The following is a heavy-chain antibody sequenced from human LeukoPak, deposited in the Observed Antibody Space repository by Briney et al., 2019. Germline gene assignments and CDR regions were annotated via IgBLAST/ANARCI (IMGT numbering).Heavy chain of an antibody. V-gene: IGHV1-18*01. Sequence: ASVKVSCKASGYTFTSYGISWVRQAPGQGLEWMGWISAYNGNTNYAQKLQGRVTMTTDTSTSTAYMELRSLRSDDTAVYYCARGNYYDSSGYYGFDYWGRGTLVTVSS. CDR3: ARGNYYDSSGYYGFDY. J-gene: IGHJ4*02. CDR1: GYTFTSYG. D-gene: IGHD3-22*01. CDR2: ISAYNGNT.